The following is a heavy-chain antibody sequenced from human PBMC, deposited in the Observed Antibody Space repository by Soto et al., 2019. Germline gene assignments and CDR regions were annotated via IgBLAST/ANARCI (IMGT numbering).Heavy chain of an antibody. V-gene: IGHV3-23*01. CDR2: ISVSDAFI. Sequence: EVQLLESGGDLVQPGGSLRLSCAASVFNVGAFAVNWVRQAPGKGLEWVSGISVSDAFIYYADSVRGRFSISRDASENILYLQMNSLRVDDTALYYCTRETVAGITGLDYWGPGTLVTVSS. J-gene: IGHJ4*02. D-gene: IGHD1-20*01. CDR1: VFNVGAFA. CDR3: TRETVAGITGLDY.